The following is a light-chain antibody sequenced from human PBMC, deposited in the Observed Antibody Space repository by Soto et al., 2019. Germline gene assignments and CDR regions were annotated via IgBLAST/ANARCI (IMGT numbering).Light chain of an antibody. J-gene: IGKJ2*01. CDR1: QSMRNID. CDR3: QQYGNSPPYT. CDR2: GAS. V-gene: IGKV3-20*01. Sequence: EIVRTQSPGTLSLSPGERATLSCLARQSMRNIDLAWYQHKTGQPPRLLIYGASNRATGIPDRFSGSGSGTDFTLTISRLEPEDFAVYYCQQYGNSPPYTFGRGTKLEIK.